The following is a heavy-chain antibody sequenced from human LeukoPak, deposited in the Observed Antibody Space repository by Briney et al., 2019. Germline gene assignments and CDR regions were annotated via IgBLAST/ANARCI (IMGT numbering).Heavy chain of an antibody. CDR3: ATAPNAFYFDY. CDR2: IYYSGNT. V-gene: IGHV4-59*08. J-gene: IGHJ4*02. Sequence: PSETLSLTCTVSGGSLSSNYWIWIRQPPGKGLEWIGYIYYSGNTNYNPSLKSRVTMSVDTSKNQFSLQLSSVTAADTAVYYCATAPNAFYFDYWGQGTLVTVSS. CDR1: GGSLSSNY. D-gene: IGHD1-1*01.